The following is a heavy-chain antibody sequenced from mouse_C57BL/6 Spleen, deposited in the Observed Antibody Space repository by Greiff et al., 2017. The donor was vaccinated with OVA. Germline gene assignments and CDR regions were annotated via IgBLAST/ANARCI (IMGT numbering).Heavy chain of an antibody. D-gene: IGHD1-1*01. Sequence: VQLQQSGAELVKPGASVKLSCTASGFNIKDYYMHWVKQRTEQGLEWIGRIDPEDGETKYAPKFQGKATIKADTSSNTAYLQLSSLTSEDTAVYYGDKSAYGSSYPDVWGTGTTGTVSS. CDR1: GFNIKDYY. CDR2: IDPEDGET. J-gene: IGHJ1*03. V-gene: IGHV14-2*01. CDR3: DKSAYGSSYPDV.